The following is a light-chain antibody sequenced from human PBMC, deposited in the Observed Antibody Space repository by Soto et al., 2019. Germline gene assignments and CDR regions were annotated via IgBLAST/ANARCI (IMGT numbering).Light chain of an antibody. CDR2: EVS. CDR3: CSYAGSLNWV. CDR1: SSDVGDYNY. Sequence: QSALTQPPSASGSPGQSVTISCTGTSSDVGDYNYVSWYQQHPGKAPKLMIYEVSKRPSGVPDRFSGSKSGNTASLTVSGLQPADEADYYCCSYAGSLNWVFGGGTNLTVL. V-gene: IGLV2-8*01. J-gene: IGLJ3*02.